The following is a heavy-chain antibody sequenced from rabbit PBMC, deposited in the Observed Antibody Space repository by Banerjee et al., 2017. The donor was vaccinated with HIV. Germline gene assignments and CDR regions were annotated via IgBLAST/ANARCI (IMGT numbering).Heavy chain of an antibody. V-gene: IGHV1S40*01. CDR3: ARNLGDWRNL. J-gene: IGHJ4*01. D-gene: IGHD5-1*01. Sequence: QSLEESGGDLVKPEGSLTLTCTASGFSFRNKYVMCWVRQAPGKGLEWIACIYTGSGSTYYASWAKGRFTISKTSSTTVTLQMTSLTAADTATYFCARNLGDWRNLWGQGTLVTVS. CDR2: IYTGSGST. CDR1: GFSFRNKYV.